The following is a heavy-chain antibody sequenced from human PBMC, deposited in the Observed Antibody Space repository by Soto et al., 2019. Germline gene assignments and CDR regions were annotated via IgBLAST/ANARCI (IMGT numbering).Heavy chain of an antibody. Sequence: QVQLQESGPGLVKPSQTLSLTCSVSGESISSGGYYWSWIRHHPGKGLEWIGYIYDSESAYYNPSLTRRVTISMDTSKKPFAMRLSSVTAADTAVYYCARASSSSSAADYWGQGTLATVSS. CDR1: GESISSGGYY. V-gene: IGHV4-31*03. D-gene: IGHD6-6*01. CDR2: IYDSESA. CDR3: ARASSSSSAADY. J-gene: IGHJ4*02.